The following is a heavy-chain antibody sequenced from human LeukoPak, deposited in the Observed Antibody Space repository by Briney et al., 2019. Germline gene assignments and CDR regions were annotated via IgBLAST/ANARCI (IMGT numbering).Heavy chain of an antibody. D-gene: IGHD6-13*01. CDR2: IYTSGST. V-gene: IGHV4-4*09. CDR1: GGSISSYY. J-gene: IGHJ5*02. Sequence: SETLSLTCTVSGGSISSYYWSWIRQPPGKGLEWIGYIYTSGSTNYNPSLKSRVTISVDTSKDQFSLKLSSVTAADTAVYYCARHPLRIAANWFDPWGQGTLVTVSS. CDR3: ARHPLRIAANWFDP.